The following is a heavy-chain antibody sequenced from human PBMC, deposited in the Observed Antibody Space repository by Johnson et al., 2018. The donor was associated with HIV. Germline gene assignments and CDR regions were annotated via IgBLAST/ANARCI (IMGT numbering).Heavy chain of an antibody. J-gene: IGHJ3*02. D-gene: IGHD3-22*01. V-gene: IGHV3-74*01. Sequence: VQLVESGGGLVQPGGSLRLSCAASGFTFSSYWMHWVRQAPGKGLVWVSRINSDGSGTSHADSVKGRFAISRDNARTTLYLPMNSLRAEDTAVYYCARTQRVTMIVVSLGAFDIWGQGTMVTVSS. CDR1: GFTFSSYW. CDR3: ARTQRVTMIVVSLGAFDI. CDR2: INSDGSGT.